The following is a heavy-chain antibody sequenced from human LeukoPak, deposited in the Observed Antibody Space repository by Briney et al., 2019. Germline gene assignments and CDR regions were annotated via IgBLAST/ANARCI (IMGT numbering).Heavy chain of an antibody. J-gene: IGHJ4*02. D-gene: IGHD6-19*01. Sequence: GASVKVSCKASGYTFSGHYMQWVRQVPGQGLEWMGWINPKSGGTMYAQKFQGRVTMTRDTSISTVYMELSSLKSDDTAVYYCASGQWLVSDFDYWGQGTLITVSS. CDR2: INPKSGGT. V-gene: IGHV1-2*02. CDR1: GYTFSGHY. CDR3: ASGQWLVSDFDY.